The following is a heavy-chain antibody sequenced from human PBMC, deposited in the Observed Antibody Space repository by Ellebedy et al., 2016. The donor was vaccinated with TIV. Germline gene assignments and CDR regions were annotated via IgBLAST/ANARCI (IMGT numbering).Heavy chain of an antibody. CDR3: VKANHAYSDYSFDY. D-gene: IGHD4-11*01. CDR1: GFTFSRHT. Sequence: PGGSLRLSCSASGFTFSRHTMHWVRQAPGKGLEYVSAVSTDGGSTYYSDSVKGRFTVSRDNSRDTLYLQMSSLRADDTAVYYCVKANHAYSDYSFDYWGQGTLVTVSS. CDR2: VSTDGGST. V-gene: IGHV3-64D*09. J-gene: IGHJ4*02.